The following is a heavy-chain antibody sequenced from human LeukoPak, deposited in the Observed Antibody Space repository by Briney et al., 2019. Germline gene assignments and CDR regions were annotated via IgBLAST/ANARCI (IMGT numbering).Heavy chain of an antibody. Sequence: PSETLSLTCTVSGGSISSSSYYWGWIRQPPGKGLEWIGSIYYSGSTYYNPSLKSRVAMSLDTSKNQVSLYLTSVTAADTAMYLCARSFSEKFYFESWGQGTLVTVSS. CDR1: GGSISSSSYY. CDR3: ARSFSEKFYFES. J-gene: IGHJ4*02. CDR2: IYYSGST. V-gene: IGHV4-39*07. D-gene: IGHD1-26*01.